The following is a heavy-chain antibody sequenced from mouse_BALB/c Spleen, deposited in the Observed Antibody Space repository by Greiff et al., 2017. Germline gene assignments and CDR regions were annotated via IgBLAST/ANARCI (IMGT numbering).Heavy chain of an antibody. CDR2: ISSGGST. CDR3: ARGGGYYGSSYAAMDY. Sequence: DVHLVESGGGLVKPGGSLKLSCAASGFTFSSYAMSWVRQTPEKRLEWVASISSGGSTYYPDSAKGRFTISRDNARNILYLQMSSLRSEDTAMYYCARGGGYYGSSYAAMDYWGQGTSVTVSS. D-gene: IGHD1-1*01. CDR1: GFTFSSYA. V-gene: IGHV5-6-5*01. J-gene: IGHJ4*01.